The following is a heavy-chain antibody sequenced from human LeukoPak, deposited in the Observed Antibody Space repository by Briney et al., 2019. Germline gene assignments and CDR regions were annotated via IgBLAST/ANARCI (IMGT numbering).Heavy chain of an antibody. D-gene: IGHD2-2*01. V-gene: IGHV1-46*01. Sequence: ASVKISCKASGYTFSTYYIHWVRQAPGQGLEWMGIINPSGGTPTYPQRFQGRVTMTRDTSTSTVYMELSRLRSEDTAVYYCARDQGCTSTNCYSLFFHYWGQGTLVTVSS. J-gene: IGHJ4*02. CDR1: GYTFSTYY. CDR2: INPSGGTP. CDR3: ARDQGCTSTNCYSLFFHY.